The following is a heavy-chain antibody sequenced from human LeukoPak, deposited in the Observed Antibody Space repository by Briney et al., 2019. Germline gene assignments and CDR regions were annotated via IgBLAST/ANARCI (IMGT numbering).Heavy chain of an antibody. J-gene: IGHJ4*02. CDR1: GVSINTCCYY. CDR3: ARHGRESRYFDWLLYYIDH. V-gene: IGHV4-61*01. CDR2: IHYSGNT. Sequence: PSETLSLTCDVSGVSINTCCYYWTWIRQPPGKGLEWIGCIHYSGNTHCNPSLESRVTLSVDTSKNQFSLKLSSVTAADTAVYYCARHGRESRYFDWLLYYIDHWGQGALVTVSS. D-gene: IGHD3-9*01.